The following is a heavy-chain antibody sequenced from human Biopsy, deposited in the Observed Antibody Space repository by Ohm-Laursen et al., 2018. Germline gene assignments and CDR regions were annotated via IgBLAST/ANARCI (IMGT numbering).Heavy chain of an antibody. CDR3: VRDSTLDY. Sequence: SLRLSCAASVFTFDNYAMYWVRQTPGKGLEWVSGLTWNSANIGYADSVKGRFTISRDNARNSLFLEMSSLREEDSGLYHCVRDSTLDYWGQGTLVTVSS. CDR1: VFTFDNYA. V-gene: IGHV3-9*01. CDR2: LTWNSANI. J-gene: IGHJ4*02.